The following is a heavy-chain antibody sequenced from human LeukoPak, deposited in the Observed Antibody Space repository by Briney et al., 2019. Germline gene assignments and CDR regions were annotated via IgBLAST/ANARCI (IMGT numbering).Heavy chain of an antibody. D-gene: IGHD1-1*01. CDR2: INHSGST. CDR3: ARLKRTAVYGMDA. CDR1: GGSFSGYY. J-gene: IGHJ6*02. V-gene: IGHV4-34*01. Sequence: KPSETLSLTCAVYGGSFSGYYWSWIRQPPGKGLEWIGEINHSGSTNYNPSLKSRVTISVDTSKNQSSLKLSSVTAADTAVYYCARLKRTAVYGMDAWGQGTTVTVSS.